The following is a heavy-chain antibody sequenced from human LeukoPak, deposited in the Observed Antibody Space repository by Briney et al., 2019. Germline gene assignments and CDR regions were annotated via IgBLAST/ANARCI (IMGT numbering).Heavy chain of an antibody. Sequence: SETLSLTCAVYGGSFSGYYWSWIRQPPGKGLEWIGEINHSGSTNYNPSLKSRVPISVDTSKNQFSLKLSSVTAADTAVYYCARGSLVPVDYWGQGTLVTVSS. J-gene: IGHJ4*02. V-gene: IGHV4-34*01. CDR2: INHSGST. CDR1: GGSFSGYY. CDR3: ARGSLVPVDY.